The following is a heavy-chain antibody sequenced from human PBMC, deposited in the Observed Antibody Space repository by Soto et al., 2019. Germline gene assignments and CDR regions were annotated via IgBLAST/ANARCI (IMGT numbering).Heavy chain of an antibody. V-gene: IGHV3-30-3*01. CDR3: ARGMGGRMITPLTPVANDYYGMDV. CDR2: ISYDGSNK. D-gene: IGHD2-15*01. J-gene: IGHJ6*02. CDR1: GFTFSSYA. Sequence: GGSLRLSCAASGFTFSSYAMHWVRQAPGKGLEWVAVISYDGSNKYYADSVKGRFTISRDNSKNTLYLQMNSLRAEDTAVYYCARGMGGRMITPLTPVANDYYGMDVWGQGTTVTVSS.